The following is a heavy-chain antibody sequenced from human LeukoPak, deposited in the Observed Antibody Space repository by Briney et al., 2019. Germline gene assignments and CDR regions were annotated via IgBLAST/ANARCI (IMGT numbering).Heavy chain of an antibody. V-gene: IGHV4-31*03. CDR2: IYYSGST. CDR1: GGSISSGGYY. Sequence: SETLSLTCTVSGGSISSGGYYWSWIRQHPGKGLEWIGYIYYSGSTYYNPSLKSRVTISVDTSKNQFSLKLSSVTAADTAVYYCARIELGTFDYWGQETLVTVSS. CDR3: ARIELGTFDY. J-gene: IGHJ4*02. D-gene: IGHD7-27*01.